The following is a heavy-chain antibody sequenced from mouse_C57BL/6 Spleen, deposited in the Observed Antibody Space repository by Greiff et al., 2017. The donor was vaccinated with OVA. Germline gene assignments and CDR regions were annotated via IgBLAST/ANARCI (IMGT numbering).Heavy chain of an antibody. CDR1: GYTFTSYW. Sequence: QVHVKQPGAELVKPGASVKLSCKASGYTFTSYWMHWVKQRPGRGLEWIGRIDPNSGGTKYNEKFKSKATLTVDKPSSTAYMQLSSLTSEDSAVYYCARGDDGYYVFFDYWGQGTTLTVSS. CDR3: ARGDDGYYVFFDY. D-gene: IGHD2-3*01. J-gene: IGHJ2*01. CDR2: IDPNSGGT. V-gene: IGHV1-72*01.